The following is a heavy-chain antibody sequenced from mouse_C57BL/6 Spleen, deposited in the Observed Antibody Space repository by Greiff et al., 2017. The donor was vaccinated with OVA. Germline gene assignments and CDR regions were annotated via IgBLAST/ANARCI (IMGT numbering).Heavy chain of an antibody. D-gene: IGHD2-4*01. J-gene: IGHJ3*01. Sequence: EVQLQQSGPELVKPGASVKISCKASGYSFTGYYMNWVKQSPEKSLEWIGEINPSTGGTTYNQKFKAKATLTVDKSSSTAYMQLKSLTSEDSAVYYCDYARRFAYWGQGTLVTVSA. CDR2: INPSTGGT. V-gene: IGHV1-42*01. CDR1: GYSFTGYY. CDR3: DYARRFAY.